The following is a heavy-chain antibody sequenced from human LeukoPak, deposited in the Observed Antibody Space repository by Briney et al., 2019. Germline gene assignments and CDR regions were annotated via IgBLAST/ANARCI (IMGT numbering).Heavy chain of an antibody. J-gene: IGHJ6*03. CDR2: INPNSGGT. CDR3: HSYGVRVNYYMDV. D-gene: IGHD5-18*01. V-gene: IGHV1-2*02. CDR1: GYTFTGYY. Sequence: ASVTVSCKASGYTFTGYYMHWVRQAPGQGLEWMGWINPNSGGTNYAQKFQGRVTMTRDTSISTAYMELSRLRSDDTAVYYCHSYGVRVNYYMDVWGKGTTVTVSS.